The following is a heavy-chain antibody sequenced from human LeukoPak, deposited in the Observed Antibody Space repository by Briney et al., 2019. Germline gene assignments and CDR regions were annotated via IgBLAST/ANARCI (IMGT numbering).Heavy chain of an antibody. J-gene: IGHJ3*02. Sequence: ASVKVSCKASGYTFTSYYMHWVRQAPGQGLEWMGWINPNSGGTNYAQKFQGRVTMTRDTSISTAYMELSRLRSDDTAVYYCAIAVAGSFYAFDIWGQGTMVTVSS. CDR1: GYTFTSYY. CDR2: INPNSGGT. D-gene: IGHD6-19*01. V-gene: IGHV1-2*02. CDR3: AIAVAGSFYAFDI.